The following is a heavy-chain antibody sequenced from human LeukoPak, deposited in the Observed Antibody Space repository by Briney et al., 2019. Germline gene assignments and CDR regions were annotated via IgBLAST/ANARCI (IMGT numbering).Heavy chain of an antibody. Sequence: SVKVSCKASGYTFTSYGISWVRQAPGQGLEWMGRIIPILGIANYAQKFQGRVTITADKSTSTAYMELSSLRSEDTAVYYCAAEEVRGVLDGMDVWGQGTTVTVSS. D-gene: IGHD3-10*01. CDR2: IIPILGIA. CDR1: GYTFTSYG. CDR3: AAEEVRGVLDGMDV. J-gene: IGHJ6*02. V-gene: IGHV1-69*04.